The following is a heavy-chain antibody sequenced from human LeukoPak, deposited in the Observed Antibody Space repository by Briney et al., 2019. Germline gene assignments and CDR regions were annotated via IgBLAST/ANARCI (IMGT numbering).Heavy chain of an antibody. D-gene: IGHD6-13*01. V-gene: IGHV3-30*04. J-gene: IGHJ6*02. CDR2: ISYDGSNK. CDR1: GFTFSSYA. Sequence: GGSLRLSCAASGFTFSSYAMHWVRQAPGKGLEWVAVISYDGSNKYYADSVKGRFTISRDNSKNTLYLQMNSLRAEDTAVYYCARDPTYSSSWSFRYYYYGMDVWGQGTTVTVSS. CDR3: ARDPTYSSSWSFRYYYYGMDV.